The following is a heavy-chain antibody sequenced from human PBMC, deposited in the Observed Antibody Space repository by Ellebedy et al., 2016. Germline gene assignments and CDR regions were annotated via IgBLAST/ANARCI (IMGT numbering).Heavy chain of an antibody. CDR2: INHSGST. CDR1: GGSFSGYY. CDR3: ARVQGGYCSSTSCSIYNWFNP. D-gene: IGHD2-2*01. V-gene: IGHV4-34*01. Sequence: SETLSLTXAVYGGSFSGYYWSWIRQPPGKGLEWIGEINHSGSTNYNPSLKSRVTISVDTSKNQFSLKLSSVTAADTAVYYCARVQGGYCSSTSCSIYNWFNPWGQGTLVTVSS. J-gene: IGHJ5*02.